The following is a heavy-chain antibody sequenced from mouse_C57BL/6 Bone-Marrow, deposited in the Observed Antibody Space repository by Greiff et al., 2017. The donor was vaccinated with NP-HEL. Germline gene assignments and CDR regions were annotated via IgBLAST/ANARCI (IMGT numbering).Heavy chain of an antibody. D-gene: IGHD1-1*01. Sequence: EVQLQQSGAELVRPGASVKLSCTASGFNIKDDYMHWVKQRPEQGLEWLGWIDPETGDTEYASKFQGKATITADTSSNTAYLQLSSLTAEDTAVYYCTTRYGSSPYYFDYWGQGTTLTVAS. CDR2: IDPETGDT. CDR3: TTRYGSSPYYFDY. CDR1: GFNIKDDY. J-gene: IGHJ2*01. V-gene: IGHV14-4*01.